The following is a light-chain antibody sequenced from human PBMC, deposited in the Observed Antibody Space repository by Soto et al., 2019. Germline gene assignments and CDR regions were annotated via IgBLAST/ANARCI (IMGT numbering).Light chain of an antibody. CDR3: SSYTASSTYV. V-gene: IGLV2-14*03. Sequence: QSVLTQPASVSGSPGQSITISCTGTSSDVGGYNYVSWYQHHPGKAPKLMIFDVSNRPSGVYNRFPGSKSGNTASLTISGLQAEDEADYYCSSYTASSTYVFGTGTKVTVL. J-gene: IGLJ1*01. CDR1: SSDVGGYNY. CDR2: DVS.